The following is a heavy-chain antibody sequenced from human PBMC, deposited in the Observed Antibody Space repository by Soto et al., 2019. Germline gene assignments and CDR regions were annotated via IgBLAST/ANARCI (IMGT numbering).Heavy chain of an antibody. CDR1: GFTFSSYW. Sequence: GGSLRLSCAASGFTFSSYWMSWVRQAPGKGLEWVANIKQDGSEKYYVDSVKGRFTISRDNAKNSLYLQMNSLRAEDTAVYYCARELGHINYDIWSGYTDCMDVWGQGTTVTVSS. CDR3: ARELGHINYDIWSGYTDCMDV. CDR2: IKQDGSEK. V-gene: IGHV3-7*01. D-gene: IGHD3-3*01. J-gene: IGHJ6*02.